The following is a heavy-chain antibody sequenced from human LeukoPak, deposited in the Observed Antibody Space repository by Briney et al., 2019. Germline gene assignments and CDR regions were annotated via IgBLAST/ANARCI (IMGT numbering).Heavy chain of an antibody. CDR2: TYYRSKWYN. V-gene: IGHV6-1*01. D-gene: IGHD3-10*01. J-gene: IGHJ2*01. CDR3: AREGPMDMVRGWGIVWYFDL. CDR1: GDSVSSNSAA. Sequence: SQTLSLTCAISGDSVSSNSAAWNWIRQSPSGGLEWLGRTYYRSKWYNDYAVSVKSRITINPDTSKNQFSLQLNSVTPEDTAVYYCAREGPMDMVRGWGIVWYFDLWGRGTLVTVSS.